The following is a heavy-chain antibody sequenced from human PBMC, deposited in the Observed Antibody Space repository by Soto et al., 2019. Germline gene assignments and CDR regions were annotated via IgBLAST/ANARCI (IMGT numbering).Heavy chain of an antibody. CDR1: GFSFSNYV. Sequence: GGSLRLSCTASGFSFSNYVMSWVRQAPGRGLEWVSAVSGSGISTFYADSVKGRFIISRDNSKNTLFLQVNSLKAEDTAVYFCARVQVQDLENIFDYWGQGTLVTVS. J-gene: IGHJ4*02. V-gene: IGHV3-23*01. D-gene: IGHD3-3*01. CDR2: VSGSGIST. CDR3: ARVQVQDLENIFDY.